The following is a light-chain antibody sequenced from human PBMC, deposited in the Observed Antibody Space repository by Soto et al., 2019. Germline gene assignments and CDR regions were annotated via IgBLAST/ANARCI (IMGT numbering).Light chain of an antibody. V-gene: IGKV3-20*01. CDR2: GAS. CDR1: QSVSSSY. CDR3: QQYGCSPLT. Sequence: EIVLTQSPGTLSLSPGERATLSCRASQSVSSSYLAWYQQKPGQAPRLLIYGASSRATGIPDRFSGSGSGTDFTLTISSLEPEDFAVYYCQQYGCSPLTFGQGTKVEIK. J-gene: IGKJ1*01.